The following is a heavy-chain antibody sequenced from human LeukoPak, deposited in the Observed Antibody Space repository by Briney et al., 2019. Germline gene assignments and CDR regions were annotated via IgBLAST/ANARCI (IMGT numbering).Heavy chain of an antibody. CDR1: GGSISSYY. V-gene: IGHV4-4*07. J-gene: IGHJ5*02. CDR3: ARVSCSSTSCYYNWFDP. CDR2: IYTSGST. D-gene: IGHD2-2*01. Sequence: SETLSLTCTVSGGSISSYYWSWIRQPAGKGLEGIGRIYTSGSTNYNPSLKSRVTMSVGTSKNQSSLKLSSVTAADTAVYYCARVSCSSTSCYYNWFDPWGQGTLVTVSS.